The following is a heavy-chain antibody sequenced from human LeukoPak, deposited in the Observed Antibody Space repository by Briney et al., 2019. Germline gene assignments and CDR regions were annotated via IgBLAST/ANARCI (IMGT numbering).Heavy chain of an antibody. Sequence: GGSLRLSCAASGFTFSSYAMSWVRQAPGKGLEWVSAISGSGGSTYYADSVKGRFTISRDSAKNLLYLQMNSLRADDTAVYYCARDRWELPHYYYYGLDVWGQGTTVTVSS. J-gene: IGHJ6*02. CDR2: ISGSGGST. V-gene: IGHV3-23*01. CDR1: GFTFSSYA. CDR3: ARDRWELPHYYYYGLDV. D-gene: IGHD1-26*01.